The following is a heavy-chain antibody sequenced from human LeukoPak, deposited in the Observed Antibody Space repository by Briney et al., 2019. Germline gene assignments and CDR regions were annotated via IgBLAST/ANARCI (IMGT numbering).Heavy chain of an antibody. CDR3: ARDIGRSWFDP. V-gene: IGHV4-59*01. Sequence: SETLSLTCAVYGGSFSGYYWSWIRQPPGKGLEWIGYIYYSGSTNYNPSLKSRVTISVDTSKNQFSLKLSSVTAADTAVYYCARDIGRSWFDPWGQGTLVTVSS. CDR2: IYYSGST. J-gene: IGHJ5*02. D-gene: IGHD1-26*01. CDR1: GGSFSGYY.